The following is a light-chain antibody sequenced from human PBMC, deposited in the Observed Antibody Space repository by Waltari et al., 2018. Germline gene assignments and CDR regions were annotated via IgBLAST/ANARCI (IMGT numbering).Light chain of an antibody. V-gene: IGLV2-23*02. J-gene: IGLJ2*01. CDR1: SSDIGTYDL. CDR2: EVT. CDR3: CSYVGGSTF. Sequence: QSALTQPASVSGSPGQSVTLSCTGTSSDIGTYDLVSWYQHHPGKAHKLIIYEVTKRPSNVSNRFSGTKSGNTASLTVSGLQADDEADYCCCSYVGGSTFFGGGTRLTVL.